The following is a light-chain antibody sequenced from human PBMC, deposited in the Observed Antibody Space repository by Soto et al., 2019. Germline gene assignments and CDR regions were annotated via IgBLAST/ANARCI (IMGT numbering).Light chain of an antibody. CDR3: QQRSNGLFT. V-gene: IGKV3-11*01. Sequence: EIVLTQSPVTLSLSPGERATLSCRASQSVSSYLAWYQHKPGQAPRLLISDASNRATGIPARFSGSGSGTDFTLTISNLEPEDFAVYYCQQRSNGLFTFGPGTKVHIK. CDR1: QSVSSY. J-gene: IGKJ3*01. CDR2: DAS.